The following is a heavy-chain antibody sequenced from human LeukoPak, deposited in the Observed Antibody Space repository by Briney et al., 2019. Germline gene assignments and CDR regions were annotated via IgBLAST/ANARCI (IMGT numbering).Heavy chain of an antibody. Sequence: PSQTLSLTCTVSGGSISSGSYYWSWIRQPAGKGLEWIGPIYTSGSTNYNPSLKSRVTISVDTSKNQFSLKLSSVTAADTAVYYCARGTMIGDWFDPWGQGTLVTVSS. V-gene: IGHV4-61*02. CDR3: ARGTMIGDWFDP. CDR2: IYTSGST. J-gene: IGHJ5*02. D-gene: IGHD3-22*01. CDR1: GGSISSGSYY.